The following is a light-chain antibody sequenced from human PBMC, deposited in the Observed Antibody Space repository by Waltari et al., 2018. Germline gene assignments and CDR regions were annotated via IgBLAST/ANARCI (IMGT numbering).Light chain of an antibody. CDR3: NSYAGSSSWV. CDR2: DVS. Sequence: QSALTQPDSVSGSPGQSITISCTGTSSDIGFYNYVSWYQQHPGKAPKLMIFDVSERPSGVSNRFSGSKSGNTASLTISGLQAEDEADYYCNSYAGSSSWVFGGGTKLTVL. J-gene: IGLJ3*02. CDR1: SSDIGFYNY. V-gene: IGLV2-14*01.